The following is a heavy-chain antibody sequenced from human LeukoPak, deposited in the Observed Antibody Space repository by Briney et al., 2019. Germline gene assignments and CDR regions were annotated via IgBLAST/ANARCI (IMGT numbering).Heavy chain of an antibody. D-gene: IGHD3-16*01. J-gene: IGHJ4*02. V-gene: IGHV1-2*02. Sequence: ASVKVSCKAPGYTFTGYYMHWVRQAPGQGLEWMGWINPNSGGTNYAQKFQGRVTMTRDTSISTAYMELSRLRSDDTAVYYCARENYDYVWGSYVDYWGQGTLVTVSS. CDR3: ARENYDYVWGSYVDY. CDR2: INPNSGGT. CDR1: GYTFTGYY.